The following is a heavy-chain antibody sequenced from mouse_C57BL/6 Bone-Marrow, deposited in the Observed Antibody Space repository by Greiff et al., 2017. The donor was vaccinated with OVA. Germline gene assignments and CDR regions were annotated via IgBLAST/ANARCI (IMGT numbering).Heavy chain of an antibody. D-gene: IGHD1-1*01. V-gene: IGHV1-82*01. Sequence: LVESGPELVKPGASVKISCKASGYAFSSSWMNWVKQRPGKGLEWIGRIYPGDGDTNYNGKFKGKATLTADKSSSTAYMQLSSLTSEDSAVYFCARGAVVATDFDYWGQGTTLTVSS. CDR3: ARGAVVATDFDY. J-gene: IGHJ2*01. CDR2: IYPGDGDT. CDR1: GYAFSSSW.